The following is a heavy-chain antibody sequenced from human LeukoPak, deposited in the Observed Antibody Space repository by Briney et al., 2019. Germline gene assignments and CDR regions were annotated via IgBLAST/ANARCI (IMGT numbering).Heavy chain of an antibody. Sequence: ASVKVSCKASGYTFTNNFMHWVRQAPGQGLEWMGIINPSGDNTWYAQKFQGRVTMTRDMATSTDYMEVSSLRSEDTAVYYCARDNSVGDSAWWFDPWGQGTLVTVSS. CDR1: GYTFTNNF. J-gene: IGHJ5*02. CDR3: ARDNSVGDSAWWFDP. V-gene: IGHV1-46*01. D-gene: IGHD5-12*01. CDR2: INPSGDNT.